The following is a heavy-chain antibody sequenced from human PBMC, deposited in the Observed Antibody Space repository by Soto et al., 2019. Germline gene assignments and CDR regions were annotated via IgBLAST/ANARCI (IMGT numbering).Heavy chain of an antibody. V-gene: IGHV3-21*01. CDR2: ISSSSSYI. Sequence: EVQLVESGGGLVKPGGSLRLSCAASGFTFSSYSMNWVRQAPGMGLEWVSSISSSSSYIYYADSVKGRFTISRDNAKNSLYLQMNSLRAEDTAVYYCARGEQQLAYYFDYWGQGTLVTVSS. CDR1: GFTFSSYS. J-gene: IGHJ4*02. CDR3: ARGEQQLAYYFDY. D-gene: IGHD6-13*01.